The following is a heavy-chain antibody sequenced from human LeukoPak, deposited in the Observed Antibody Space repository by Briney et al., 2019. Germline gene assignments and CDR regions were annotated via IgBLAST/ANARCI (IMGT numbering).Heavy chain of an antibody. Sequence: PGGSLRLSCAVSGFSVSGYWMTWVRQAPGKGLEWVSAISGSGGSTYYADSVKGRFTISRDNSKNTLYLQMNSLRAEDTAVYYCAKEYGGYRDYFDYWGQGTLVTVSS. CDR1: GFSVSGYW. J-gene: IGHJ4*02. D-gene: IGHD5-12*01. CDR2: ISGSGGST. V-gene: IGHV3-23*01. CDR3: AKEYGGYRDYFDY.